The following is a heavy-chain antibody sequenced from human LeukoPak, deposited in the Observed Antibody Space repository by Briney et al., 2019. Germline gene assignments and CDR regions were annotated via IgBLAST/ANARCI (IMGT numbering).Heavy chain of an antibody. CDR3: ARGVEDSSGYYSYSDC. V-gene: IGHV4-59*01. J-gene: IGHJ4*02. CDR2: IYYSGSS. D-gene: IGHD3-22*01. CDR1: GGSLSSYY. Sequence: SETLSLTCTVSGGSLSSYYWSWIRQPPGKGLEWIGYIYYSGSSNYNPSLKSRVTISVDRSKSQYSLKLSSVTAADTAVYYCARGVEDSSGYYSYSDCWGQGTLVTVSS.